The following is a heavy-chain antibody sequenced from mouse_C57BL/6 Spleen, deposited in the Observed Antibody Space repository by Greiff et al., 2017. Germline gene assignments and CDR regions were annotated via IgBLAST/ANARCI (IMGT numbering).Heavy chain of an antibody. CDR1: GYAFSSSW. CDR2: IYPGDGDT. D-gene: IGHD1-1*01. J-gene: IGHJ2*01. Sequence: QVQLQQSGAELVKPGASVKISCKASGYAFSSSWMNWVKQRPGKGLEWIGQIYPGDGDTNYNGKFKGKATLTADKSSSTAYMQLSSLTSEDSAVYFCARYGYYFDYWGQGTTLTVSS. CDR3: ARYGYYFDY. V-gene: IGHV1-80*01.